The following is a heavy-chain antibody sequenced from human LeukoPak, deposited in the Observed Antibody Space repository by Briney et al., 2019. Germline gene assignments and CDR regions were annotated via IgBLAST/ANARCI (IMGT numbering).Heavy chain of an antibody. D-gene: IGHD3-22*01. CDR3: ARGRXDVXMILVVMAGVSYYLDV. CDR1: GGSFSDYY. Sequence: SETLSLTCAVYGGSFSDYYWTWIRQTPGKGLEWIGEMSPSGSSNYNPSLKSRVTISVDTSKNQFSLKLRSVTAADTAVYYCARGRXDVXMILVVMAGVSYYLDVWSKGTTVTVS. CDR2: MSPSGSS. V-gene: IGHV4-34*01. J-gene: IGHJ6*03.